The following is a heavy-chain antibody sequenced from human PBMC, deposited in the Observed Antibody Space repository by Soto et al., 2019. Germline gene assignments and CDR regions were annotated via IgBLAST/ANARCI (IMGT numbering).Heavy chain of an antibody. D-gene: IGHD6-13*01. CDR1: GGSISSGGYY. Sequence: SETLSLTCTVSGGSISSGGYYWSWIRQHPGKGLEWIGYIYYSGSTYYNPSLKSRVTISVDTSKNQFSLKLSSVTAADTAVYYCARSRAPRASSWYWNWFDPWGQGTLVTVSS. CDR3: ARSRAPRASSWYWNWFDP. J-gene: IGHJ5*02. V-gene: IGHV4-31*03. CDR2: IYYSGST.